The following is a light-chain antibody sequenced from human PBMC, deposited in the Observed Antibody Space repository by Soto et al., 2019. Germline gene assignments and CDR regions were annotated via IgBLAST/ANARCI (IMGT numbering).Light chain of an antibody. CDR2: DVN. Sequence: QSALTQPASVSGSPGQSITISCTGTSSDIGAYNFVSWYQQHPGKAPKLMLYDVNIRPSGVSNRFSGSKSGNTASLTISGHQAEDDADYYCTSWTTSTTMIFGGGTKLTVL. CDR3: TSWTTSTTMI. J-gene: IGLJ2*01. V-gene: IGLV2-14*03. CDR1: SSDIGAYNF.